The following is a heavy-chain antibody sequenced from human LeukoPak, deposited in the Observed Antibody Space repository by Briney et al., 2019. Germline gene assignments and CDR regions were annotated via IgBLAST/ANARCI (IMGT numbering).Heavy chain of an antibody. CDR1: GYTFTSYD. V-gene: IGHV1-8*02. D-gene: IGHD6-19*01. CDR3: ARECSGCNAFDI. J-gene: IGHJ3*02. CDR2: MNPNRGNT. Sequence: ASVKVSCKASGYTFTSYDINWVRQATGQGLEWMGWMNPNRGNTGYAQKFQGRVTMTRNTSISTAYMELSSLRSEDTAVYYCARECSGCNAFDIWGQGTMVTVSS.